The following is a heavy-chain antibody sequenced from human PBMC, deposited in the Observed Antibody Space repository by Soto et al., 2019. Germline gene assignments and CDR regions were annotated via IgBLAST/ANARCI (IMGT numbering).Heavy chain of an antibody. CDR1: GGTFSSYA. V-gene: IGHV1-69*13. J-gene: IGHJ5*02. Sequence: AVKVSCKASGGTFSSYAISWVRQAPGQGLEWMGGIIPIFGTANYAQKFQGRVTITADGSTSTAYMELSSLRSEDTAVYYCATKDRGVTAHNWFDPWGQGTLVTVSS. CDR2: IIPIFGTA. D-gene: IGHD2-21*02. CDR3: ATKDRGVTAHNWFDP.